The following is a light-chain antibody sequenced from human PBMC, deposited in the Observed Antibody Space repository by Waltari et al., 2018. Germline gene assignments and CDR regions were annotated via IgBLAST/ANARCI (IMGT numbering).Light chain of an antibody. CDR2: KDP. Sequence: SYELTQPPSVSVPPGQPARITCFGDALPNQIVHWYQQRPGQAPVLMIYKDPKRPSGIPERFSGSASGTTVTLTISGVQAEDEAVYYCQSADSSGTSRVFGGGTKLTVL. CDR1: ALPNQI. J-gene: IGLJ2*01. V-gene: IGLV3-25*03. CDR3: QSADSSGTSRV.